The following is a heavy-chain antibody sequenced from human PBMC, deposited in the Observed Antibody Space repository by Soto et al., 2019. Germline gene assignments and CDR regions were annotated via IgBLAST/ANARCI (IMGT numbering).Heavy chain of an antibody. CDR2: IISNSDGGTT. CDR1: GFTFANAW. Sequence: EVQLVESGGGLVEPGGSLRLSCAASGFTFANAWMNWVRQAPGKGLEWVGLIISNSDGGTTVYAAPVKGRFVISRDDSKNSLYLQMNSLKTDDTAVYYCFANFFDPWGQGTLVTVSS. V-gene: IGHV3-15*07. CDR3: FANFFDP. D-gene: IGHD1-7*01. J-gene: IGHJ5*02.